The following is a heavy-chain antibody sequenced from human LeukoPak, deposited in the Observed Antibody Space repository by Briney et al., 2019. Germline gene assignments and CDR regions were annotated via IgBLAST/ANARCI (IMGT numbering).Heavy chain of an antibody. V-gene: IGHV1-46*01. CDR1: GYTFTSYY. J-gene: IGHJ4*02. Sequence: ASVKVSCKASGYTFTSYYMNWVRQAPGQGLEWMGKINPSDGSTDFAQNFQGRVTMTRDTSTSTVYMELSSLRSEDTAVYYCATSMIVVVKLDYWGQGTLVTVSS. CDR2: INPSDGST. CDR3: ATSMIVVVKLDY. D-gene: IGHD3-22*01.